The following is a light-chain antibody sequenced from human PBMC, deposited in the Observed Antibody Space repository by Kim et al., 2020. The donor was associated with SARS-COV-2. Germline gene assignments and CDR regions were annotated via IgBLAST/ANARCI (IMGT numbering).Light chain of an antibody. CDR1: NIKSKN. J-gene: IGLJ7*01. V-gene: IGLV3-21*04. CDR3: QVWDGTGGHCV. CDR2: YDS. Sequence: SYELTQPPSVSMAPGQTARITCEGNNIKSKNVQWYQQKPGQAPVLVIWYDSDRPSGIPERMSGSNSGNTATLTTSRVEAGDEADYYCQVWDGTGGHCVFGGGTQLTVL.